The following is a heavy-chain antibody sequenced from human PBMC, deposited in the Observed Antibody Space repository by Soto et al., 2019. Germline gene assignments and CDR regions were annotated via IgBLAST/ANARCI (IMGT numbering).Heavy chain of an antibody. CDR2: ISYDETAT. Sequence: QVQLVESGGGVVQPGTSLRLSCAASGFTFSGYGVHWVRQAPGKGLEWVATISYDETATYYSDSVKGRFTISRDNSKNTLFLQMNSLRPEDTGVYYCAKDAGSTEYFFASWGQGTLVSVSS. J-gene: IGHJ4*02. CDR3: AKDAGSTEYFFAS. CDR1: GFTFSGYG. V-gene: IGHV3-30*18.